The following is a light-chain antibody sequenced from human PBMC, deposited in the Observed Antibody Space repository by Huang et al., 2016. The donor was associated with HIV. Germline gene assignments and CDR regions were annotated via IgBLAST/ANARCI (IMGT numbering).Light chain of an antibody. J-gene: IGKJ1*01. CDR2: LGS. CDR1: QRLLHSNGYKY. Sequence: DIVMTQSPLSLSVTPGEPASISCRSSQRLLHSNGYKYLDWYLQKPGQSPKLLIYLGSNRASGVPDRFSGGGSGTDFTLKISRVEAEDVWIYYCMQVLQTPRTFGQGTKVEI. CDR3: MQVLQTPRT. V-gene: IGKV2-28*01.